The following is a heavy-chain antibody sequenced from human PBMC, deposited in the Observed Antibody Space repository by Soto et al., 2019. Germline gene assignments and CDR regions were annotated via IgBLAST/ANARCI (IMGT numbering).Heavy chain of an antibody. D-gene: IGHD1-26*01. J-gene: IGHJ6*02. Sequence: SETLSLTCGVYGGSISSSSYCWGWIRQPPGKGLEWIGSIYYSGSTYYNPSLKSRVTISVDTSKNQFSLKLSSVTAADTAVYYCARQGSGSWGRDYYYYGMDVWGQGTTVTVSS. CDR1: GGSISSSSYC. V-gene: IGHV4-39*01. CDR2: IYYSGST. CDR3: ARQGSGSWGRDYYYYGMDV.